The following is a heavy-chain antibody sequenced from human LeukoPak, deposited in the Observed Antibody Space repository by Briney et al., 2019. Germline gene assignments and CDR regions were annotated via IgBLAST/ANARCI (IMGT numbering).Heavy chain of an antibody. CDR3: AKGPGTRRPFDY. CDR2: ISGSGGST. CDR1: GFTFGKYW. D-gene: IGHD1-1*01. J-gene: IGHJ4*02. Sequence: GGSLRLSCVASGFTFGKYWMSWVRQAPGKGLEWVSAISGSGGSTYYADSVKGRFTISRDNSKNTLYLQMNSLRAEDTAVYYCAKGPGTRRPFDYWGQGTLVTVSS. V-gene: IGHV3-23*01.